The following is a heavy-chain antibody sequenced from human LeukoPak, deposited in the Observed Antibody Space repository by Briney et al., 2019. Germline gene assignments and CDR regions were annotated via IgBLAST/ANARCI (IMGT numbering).Heavy chain of an antibody. CDR2: ISGSGGST. J-gene: IGHJ4*02. D-gene: IGHD2-15*01. V-gene: IGHV3-23*01. CDR1: GFTFSSYG. Sequence: GGTLRLSCAASGFTFSSYGMSWVRQAPGKGLEWVSAISGSGGSTYYAASVKGRFTISRDNSKNTLYLQMNSLRAEDTAVYYCAKVGLEGYCSGGSCLSRNFDYWGQGTLVTVSS. CDR3: AKVGLEGYCSGGSCLSRNFDY.